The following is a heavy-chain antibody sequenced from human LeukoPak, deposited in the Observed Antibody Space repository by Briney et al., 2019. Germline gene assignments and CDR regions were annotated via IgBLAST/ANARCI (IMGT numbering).Heavy chain of an antibody. CDR2: IYYSGNT. J-gene: IGHJ4*02. CDR3: ARGYYDILTGPHPYFDY. CDR1: GDSINTHTYY. Sequence: PSETLSLTCTVSGDSINTHTYYWGWIRQPPGKGLEWIGSIYYSGNTYYNPSLKSRVTISTDISKNQFSLKLSSVTAADTAVYYCARGYYDILTGPHPYFDYWGQGNLVTVSS. V-gene: IGHV4-39*07. D-gene: IGHD3-9*01.